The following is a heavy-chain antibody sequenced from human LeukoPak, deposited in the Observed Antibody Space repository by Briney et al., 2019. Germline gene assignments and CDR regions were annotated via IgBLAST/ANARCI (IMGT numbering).Heavy chain of an antibody. Sequence: SETLSLTCTVSGGSISSSSYYWGWIRQPPGKGLEWIGSIYYSGSTYYNPSLKSRVTISVDTSKNQFSLKLSSVTAADTAVYYCARAPLGAYSSGWYYSDYWGQGTLVTVSS. V-gene: IGHV4-39*01. CDR1: GGSISSSSYY. CDR2: IYYSGST. CDR3: ARAPLGAYSSGWYYSDY. J-gene: IGHJ4*02. D-gene: IGHD6-13*01.